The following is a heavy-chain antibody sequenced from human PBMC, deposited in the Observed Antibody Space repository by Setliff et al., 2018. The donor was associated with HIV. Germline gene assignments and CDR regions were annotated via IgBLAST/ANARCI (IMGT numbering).Heavy chain of an antibody. CDR1: GGSISSTNYF. CDR3: VNPSGAMGDFDS. D-gene: IGHD3-16*01. V-gene: IGHV4-39*01. J-gene: IGHJ4*02. CDR2: IYYHGST. Sequence: SETLSLTCTVSGGSISSTNYFWGWIRQPPGKGLEWIGTIYYHGSTYYNPSLKSRVTISIDTSKNQFSLQLTSVTAADTAVYYCVNPSGAMGDFDSWSQGTLVTVSS.